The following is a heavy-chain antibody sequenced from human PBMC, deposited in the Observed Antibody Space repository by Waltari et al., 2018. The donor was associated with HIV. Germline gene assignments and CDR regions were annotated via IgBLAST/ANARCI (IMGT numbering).Heavy chain of an antibody. Sequence: EVQLLESGGGLVQPGGSLRLSCAASGFTFSSYAMSWVRQVPGKGLEWVAHITSSGGKSHYSDSVKGRFTISRDNSENTLYLQMDSLRAEDSAVYFCAKDYKRSSVVVVTSFRSGYFDYWGQGTLVTVSA. CDR3: AKDYKRSSVVVVTSFRSGYFDY. V-gene: IGHV3-23*01. CDR1: GFTFSSYA. CDR2: ITSSGGKS. J-gene: IGHJ4*02. D-gene: IGHD2-21*02.